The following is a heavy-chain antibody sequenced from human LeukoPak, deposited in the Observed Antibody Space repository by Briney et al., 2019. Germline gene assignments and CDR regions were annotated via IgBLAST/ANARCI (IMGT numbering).Heavy chain of an antibody. V-gene: IGHV4-61*02. D-gene: IGHD6-6*01. CDR1: GGSISSGSYY. CDR2: IYTSGST. J-gene: IGHJ5*02. CDR3: ARGRGSSSDNWFDP. Sequence: SETLSLTCTVSGGSISSGSYYWSWIRQPAGKGLEWIGRIYTSGSTNYNPSLKSRVTISVDTSKNQFSLKLSSVTAADTAVYYCARGRGSSSDNWFDPWGQGTLVTVSS.